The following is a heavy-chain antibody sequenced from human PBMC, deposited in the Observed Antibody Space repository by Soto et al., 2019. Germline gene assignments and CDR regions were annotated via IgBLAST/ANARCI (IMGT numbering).Heavy chain of an antibody. CDR1: GGSFSGYY. Sequence: SETLSLTCAVSGGSFSGYYWSWIRQPPGKGLEWIGEINHSGSPNYNPSLKSRVTISVDTSKNQFSLKLSSVTAGDTAVYYCARGFDLRKIPYYSPGPYYYYTDVWGKGTTVTVSS. V-gene: IGHV4-34*01. CDR3: ARGFDLRKIPYYSPGPYYYYTDV. CDR2: INHSGSP. J-gene: IGHJ6*03. D-gene: IGHD3-10*01.